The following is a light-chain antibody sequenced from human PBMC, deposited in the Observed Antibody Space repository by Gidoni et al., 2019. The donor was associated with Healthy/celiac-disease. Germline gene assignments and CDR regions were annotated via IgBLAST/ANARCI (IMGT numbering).Light chain of an antibody. CDR1: QSVCSN. V-gene: IGKV3-15*01. CDR3: QQYNSWPPWT. Sequence: EIAMTQSPATLSVSPGERATLSCRASQSVCSNLAWYQQKPGQAPRLLIYGASTRATGIPARFSGSGSGTEFTLTISSLQSEDFAVYYCQQYNSWPPWTFGQGTKVEIK. CDR2: GAS. J-gene: IGKJ1*01.